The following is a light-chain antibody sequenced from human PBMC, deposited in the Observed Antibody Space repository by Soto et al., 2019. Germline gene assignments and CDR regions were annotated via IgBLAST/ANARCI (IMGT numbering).Light chain of an antibody. Sequence: IQMPQSPSALSASLGDRATITCRASQSISSWLAWYQQKPGKAPKLLIYDASTLQSGVPSRYSGSGSGTEFTLTISNPQPDDFATYYCQQYESYSPWTFGQGTKVDIK. CDR1: QSISSW. V-gene: IGKV1-5*01. CDR2: DAS. J-gene: IGKJ1*01. CDR3: QQYESYSPWT.